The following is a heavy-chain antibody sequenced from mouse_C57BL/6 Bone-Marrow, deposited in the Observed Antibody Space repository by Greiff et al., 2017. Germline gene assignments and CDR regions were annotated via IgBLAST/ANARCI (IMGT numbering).Heavy chain of an antibody. J-gene: IGHJ1*03. CDR2: ISYDGSN. CDR3: AREGYFWYFDV. Sequence: EVQLVESGPGLVKPSQSLYFTCSVTGYSITSGYYWNWIRQFPGNKLEWMGYISYDGSNNYNPSLKNRISITRDTSKNQFFLKLNSVTTEDTATYYCAREGYFWYFDVWGTGTTVTVSS. D-gene: IGHD3-1*01. CDR1: GYSITSGYY. V-gene: IGHV3-6*01.